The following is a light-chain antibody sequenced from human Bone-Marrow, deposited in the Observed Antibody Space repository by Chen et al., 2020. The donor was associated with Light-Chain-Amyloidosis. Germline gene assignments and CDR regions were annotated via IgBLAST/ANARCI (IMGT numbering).Light chain of an antibody. V-gene: IGLV3-21*02. CDR2: DES. J-gene: IGLJ3*02. Sequence: SYVLTQPSSVSVAPGQTATISCGGNNIGSTSVHWYQQTPGQAPLLVVYDESARPSWIPERWSGSNSGSTATRAISRVEAGDEADYCCEVWDRSSDRPVFGGGTKLTVL. CDR3: EVWDRSSDRPV. CDR1: NIGSTS.